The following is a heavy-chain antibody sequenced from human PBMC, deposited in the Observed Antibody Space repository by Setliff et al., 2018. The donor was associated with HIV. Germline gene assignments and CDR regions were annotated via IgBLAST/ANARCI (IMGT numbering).Heavy chain of an antibody. CDR3: ARGLSVYSYANVYYYHGMDV. J-gene: IGHJ6*02. D-gene: IGHD5-18*01. CDR2: FHYSGST. CDR1: GGSISSTTYY. V-gene: IGHV4-39*01. Sequence: SETLSLTCTVSGGSISSTTYYWGWIRQPPGKGLEWIGSFHYSGSTSYNPSLKSRVAISVDTPKSQFSLKMTSVTAADTAVYYCARGLSVYSYANVYYYHGMDVWGQGTTVTVSS.